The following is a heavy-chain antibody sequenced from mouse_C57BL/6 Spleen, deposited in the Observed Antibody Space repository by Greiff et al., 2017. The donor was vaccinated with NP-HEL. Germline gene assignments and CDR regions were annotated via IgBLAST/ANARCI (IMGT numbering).Heavy chain of an antibody. CDR2: INPNNGGT. V-gene: IGHV1-18*01. J-gene: IGHJ2*01. CDR1: GYTFTDYN. Sequence: EVQLQQSGPELVKPGASVKIPCKASGYTFTDYNMDWVKQSHGKSLEWIGDINPNNGGTIYNQKFKGKATLTVDKSSSTAYMELRSLTSGDTAVYYCSSESYDYVTYYCDYWGQGTTLTVSA. D-gene: IGHD2-4*01. CDR3: SSESYDYVTYYCDY.